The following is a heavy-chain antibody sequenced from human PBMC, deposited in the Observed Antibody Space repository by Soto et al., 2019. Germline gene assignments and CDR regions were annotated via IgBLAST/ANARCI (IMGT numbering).Heavy chain of an antibody. CDR1: GGSISSSSYY. Sequence: SETLSLTCTVSGGSISSSSYYWGWIRQPPGKGLEWIGSIYYSGSTYYNPSLKSRVTISVDTSKNQFSLKLSSVTAADTAVYYCARHRARSSYFDYWGQGTLVTIS. CDR3: ARHRARSSYFDY. J-gene: IGHJ4*02. CDR2: IYYSGST. V-gene: IGHV4-39*01.